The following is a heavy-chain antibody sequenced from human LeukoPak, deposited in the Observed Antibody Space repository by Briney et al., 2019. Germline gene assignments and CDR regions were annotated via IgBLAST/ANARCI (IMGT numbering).Heavy chain of an antibody. D-gene: IGHD6-13*01. J-gene: IGHJ5*02. V-gene: IGHV4-39*07. CDR3: ARCSQKTNWFDP. CDR1: GGSISSSSYY. CDR2: IYYSGST. Sequence: SETLSLTCTVSGGSISSSSYYWGWIRQPPGKGLEWIGSIYYSGSTHYNPSLKSRVTISVDTSKNQFSLKLSSVTAADTAVYYCARCSQKTNWFDPWGQGTLVTVSS.